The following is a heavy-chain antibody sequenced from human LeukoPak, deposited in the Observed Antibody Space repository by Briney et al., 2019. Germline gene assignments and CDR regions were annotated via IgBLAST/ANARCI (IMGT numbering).Heavy chain of an antibody. Sequence: GGSLRLSCAASGFTFSSYRMNWVRQAPGKGLVWVSRINSDGSSISYADSVKGRFTISRDNAKSKLYLQMNSLRAEDTAVYYCARGDIVVVTAMKNIDYWGQGTLVTVSS. J-gene: IGHJ4*02. D-gene: IGHD2-21*02. CDR2: INSDGSSI. V-gene: IGHV3-74*01. CDR1: GFTFSSYR. CDR3: ARGDIVVVTAMKNIDY.